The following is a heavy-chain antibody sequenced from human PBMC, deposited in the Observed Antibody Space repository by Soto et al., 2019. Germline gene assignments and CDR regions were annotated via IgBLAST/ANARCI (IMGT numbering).Heavy chain of an antibody. CDR3: ARGAIGRPFDY. D-gene: IGHD6-6*01. J-gene: IGHJ4*02. Sequence: SETLSLTCAFSCGSIISGGYSWSWIRQPPGKGLEWIGYIYHSGSTYYNPSLKSRVTISVDRSKNQFSLKLSSVTAADTAVYYCARGAIGRPFDYWGQGTLVTVSS. CDR1: CGSIISGGYS. V-gene: IGHV4-30-2*01. CDR2: IYHSGST.